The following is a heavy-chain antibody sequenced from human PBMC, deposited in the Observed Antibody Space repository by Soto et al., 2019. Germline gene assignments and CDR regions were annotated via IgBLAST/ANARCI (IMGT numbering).Heavy chain of an antibody. CDR1: GGTFSSYA. D-gene: IGHD6-19*01. J-gene: IGHJ4*02. Sequence: QVPLVQSGAEVKKPGSSVKVSCKASGGTFSSYAISWVRQAPGQGLEWMGGIIPIFGTANYAQKFQGRVTITADKSTSTAYMELSSLRSEDTAVYYCARVDLGYSSGWGYFDYWGQGTLVTVSS. CDR2: IIPIFGTA. V-gene: IGHV1-69*06. CDR3: ARVDLGYSSGWGYFDY.